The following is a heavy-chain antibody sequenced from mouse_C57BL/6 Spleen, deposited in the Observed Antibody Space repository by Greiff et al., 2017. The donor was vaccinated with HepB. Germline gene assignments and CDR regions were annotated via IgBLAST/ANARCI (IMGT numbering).Heavy chain of an antibody. CDR3: TRGEDGSSVAWFAY. J-gene: IGHJ3*01. V-gene: IGHV1-15*01. CDR2: IDPETGGT. Sequence: QVQLKESGAELVRPGASVTLSCKASGYTFPDYEMHWVKQTPVHGLEWVGAIDPETGGTAYNQKFKGKAILTADKSSSTAYMELRSRTSEDSAVYYCTRGEDGSSVAWFAYWGQGTLVTVSA. CDR1: GYTFPDYE. D-gene: IGHD1-1*01.